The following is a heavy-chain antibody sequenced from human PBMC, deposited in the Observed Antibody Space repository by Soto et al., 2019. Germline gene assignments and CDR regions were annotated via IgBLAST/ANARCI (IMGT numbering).Heavy chain of an antibody. D-gene: IGHD3-3*01. J-gene: IGHJ4*02. Sequence: EVQLVESGGGLVQPGRSLRLSFAASGFTFDDYAMHWVRQAPGKGLEWVSGINWISGSIAYADSVKGRFTISRDNAKNSLYLQMNSLRAEDTALYYCAKDLNYDFWSGPFDYWGQGTLVTVSS. V-gene: IGHV3-9*01. CDR3: AKDLNYDFWSGPFDY. CDR1: GFTFDDYA. CDR2: INWISGSI.